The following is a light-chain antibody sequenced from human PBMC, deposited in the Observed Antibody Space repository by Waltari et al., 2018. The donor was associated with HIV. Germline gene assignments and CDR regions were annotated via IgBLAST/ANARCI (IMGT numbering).Light chain of an antibody. J-gene: IGLJ3*02. CDR1: SSNIGLYH. CDR2: GND. Sequence: QSVLPQSPSSSGTPGQRVTITCSGSSSNIGLYHLNWYHQLPGTAPKLLIYGNDQRPSGVPDRFSGSKSATSASLAISGLQSEDEADYYCAVWDDSLNGPVFGGGTKLTVL. V-gene: IGLV1-44*01. CDR3: AVWDDSLNGPV.